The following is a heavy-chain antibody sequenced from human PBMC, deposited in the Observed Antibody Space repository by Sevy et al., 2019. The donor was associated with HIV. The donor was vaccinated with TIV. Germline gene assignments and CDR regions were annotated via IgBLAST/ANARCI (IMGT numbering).Heavy chain of an antibody. J-gene: IGHJ6*03. CDR3: TTGQLYYYYMDV. Sequence: GGSLRLSCAASGFTFSNAWMSWVRQAPGKGLEWVGRIKSKTDGGTTDYAAPVKGRFTISRDDSKNTLYLQMNSLKTEDTAVYYCTTGQLYYYYMDVWGKGTTVIVSS. CDR2: IKSKTDGGTT. V-gene: IGHV3-15*01. D-gene: IGHD1-1*01. CDR1: GFTFSNAW.